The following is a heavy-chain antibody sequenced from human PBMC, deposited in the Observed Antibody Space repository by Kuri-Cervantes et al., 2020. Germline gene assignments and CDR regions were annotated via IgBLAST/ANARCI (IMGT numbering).Heavy chain of an antibody. Sequence: GGSLRLSCKGSGYSFTSYWIGWVRQMPGKGLEWMGIIYPGDPDTRYSPSFQGQVTISADKSISTAYLQWSSLKASDTAMYYCARHYGDDYVWGSYRSEPDYYYYGMDVWGQGTTVTVSS. CDR1: GYSFTSYW. V-gene: IGHV5-51*01. CDR2: IYPGDPDT. D-gene: IGHD3-16*02. CDR3: ARHYGDDYVWGSYRSEPDYYYYGMDV. J-gene: IGHJ6*02.